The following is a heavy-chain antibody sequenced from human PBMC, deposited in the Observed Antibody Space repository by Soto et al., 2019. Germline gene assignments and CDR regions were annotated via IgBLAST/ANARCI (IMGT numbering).Heavy chain of an antibody. CDR1: GYTFTSYG. V-gene: IGHV1-18*01. J-gene: IGHJ4*02. Sequence: ASVKVSCKASGYTFTSYGISWVRQAPGQGLEWMGWISAYNGNTNYAQKLQGRVTMTTDTSTSTAYMGLRSLRSDDTAVYYCARAVEEQWLVMYFDYWGQGTLVTVSS. D-gene: IGHD6-19*01. CDR2: ISAYNGNT. CDR3: ARAVEEQWLVMYFDY.